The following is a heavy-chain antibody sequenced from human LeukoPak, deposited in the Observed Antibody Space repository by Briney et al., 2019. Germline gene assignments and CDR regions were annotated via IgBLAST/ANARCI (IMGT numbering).Heavy chain of an antibody. J-gene: IGHJ4*02. Sequence: SETLSLTCAVSGXSISSSNWWSWVRQPPGKVLEWIGEIYHSGSTNYNPSLKSRVTISVDKSKNQFSLKLSSVTAADTAVYYCARSIIAVAWDYWGQGALVTVSS. CDR3: ARSIIAVAWDY. V-gene: IGHV4-4*02. CDR2: IYHSGST. CDR1: GXSISSSNW. D-gene: IGHD6-19*01.